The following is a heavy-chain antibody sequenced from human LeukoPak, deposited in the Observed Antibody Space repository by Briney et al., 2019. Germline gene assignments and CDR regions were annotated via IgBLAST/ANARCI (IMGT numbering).Heavy chain of an antibody. Sequence: PGRSLRLSCTASGFTFGDYAMSWVRQSPGKGLEWVGLIRSKGYDGTTEYAASGKGRLTSSRDDYKSIAYVQMNSLKTEDTAVYYCTRVEWVGATDLGGGLDYWGQGSLVTVSS. J-gene: IGHJ4*02. D-gene: IGHD3-16*01. V-gene: IGHV3-49*04. CDR3: TRVEWVGATDLGGGLDY. CDR1: GFTFGDYA. CDR2: IRSKGYDGTT.